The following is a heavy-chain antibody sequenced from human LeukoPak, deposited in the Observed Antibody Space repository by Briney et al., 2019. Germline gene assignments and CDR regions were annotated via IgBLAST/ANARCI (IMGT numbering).Heavy chain of an antibody. CDR3: ARNLGNSGRNWFDP. J-gene: IGHJ5*02. CDR2: ISDSGNT. Sequence: SETLSLTCTVSGGSIRGFYWSWIRQPAGKGLEWIGRISDSGNTNYNPSLRSPVTMSVDGSKNQVSLRLTSVTAEDTAVYYCARNLGNSGRNWFDPWGQGTLVTVSS. V-gene: IGHV4-4*07. D-gene: IGHD6-19*01. CDR1: GGSIRGFY.